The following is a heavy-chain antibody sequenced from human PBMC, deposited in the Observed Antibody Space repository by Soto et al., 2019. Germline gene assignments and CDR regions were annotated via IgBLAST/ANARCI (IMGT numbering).Heavy chain of an antibody. J-gene: IGHJ5*02. CDR3: ARDKGSSWAQSLNWFDP. Sequence: QVQLQQWGAGLLKPSETLSLTCAVYGGSFSGYYWSWIRQPPGKGLEWIGEINHSGSTNYNPSLKSRVTISVDTSKNQFSLKLSSATAADTAVYYCARDKGSSWAQSLNWFDPWGQGTLVTVSS. D-gene: IGHD6-13*01. CDR2: INHSGST. CDR1: GGSFSGYY. V-gene: IGHV4-34*01.